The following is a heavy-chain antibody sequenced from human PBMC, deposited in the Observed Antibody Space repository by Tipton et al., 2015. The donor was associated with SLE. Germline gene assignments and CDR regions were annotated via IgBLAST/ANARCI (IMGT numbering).Heavy chain of an antibody. CDR1: GCPVSNYTYY. Sequence: TLSLTCSVSGCPVSNYTYYWGWIRQPPGRGLEWIASLYYTGNSYYNPSLKSRVATSLDTSKNQFSLKLSSVTAADTAVYYCAQAHLWGSVRYASDLWGQGSMVTVAS. J-gene: IGHJ3*01. CDR3: AQAHLWGSVRYASDL. D-gene: IGHD3-16*02. CDR2: LYYTGNS. V-gene: IGHV4-39*07.